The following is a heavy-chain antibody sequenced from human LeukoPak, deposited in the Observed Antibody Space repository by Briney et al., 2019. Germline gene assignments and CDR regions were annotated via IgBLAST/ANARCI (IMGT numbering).Heavy chain of an antibody. J-gene: IGHJ4*02. CDR2: IYSRGST. CDR3: ASSEYYDSSGFYYFDY. V-gene: IGHV4-61*02. CDR1: GGSISSGSYY. Sequence: SETLSLTCTVSGGSISSGSYYWSWIRQPAGKGLEWIRRIYSRGSTNYNPSLKSRVTISVDTAKNQFSLKLSSVTAADTAVYYCASSEYYDSSGFYYFDYWGQGTLVTVSS. D-gene: IGHD3-22*01.